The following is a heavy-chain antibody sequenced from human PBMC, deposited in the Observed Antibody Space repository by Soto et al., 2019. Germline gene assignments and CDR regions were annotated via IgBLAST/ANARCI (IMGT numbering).Heavy chain of an antibody. J-gene: IGHJ6*02. V-gene: IGHV1-58*01. CDR1: GFTFTSSA. Sequence: AASVKVSCKASGFTFTSSAVQWVRQARGQRLEWIGWIVVGSGNTNYAQKFQERVTITRDMSTSTAYMELSSLRSEDTAVYYCAAGERGGALWELLHSFYYYYGMDVWGQGTTVTVSS. CDR2: IVVGSGNT. CDR3: AAGERGGALWELLHSFYYYYGMDV. D-gene: IGHD1-26*01.